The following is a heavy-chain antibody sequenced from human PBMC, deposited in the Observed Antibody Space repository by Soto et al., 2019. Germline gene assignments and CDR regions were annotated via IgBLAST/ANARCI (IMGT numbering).Heavy chain of an antibody. Sequence: ASVKVSCKASGSLFTGSSAHWVRQAPGQGLEWMGWINPNSGGTGYAQKFQGRVSLTRDTSTNTAFMELRRLKSDDTAVYYCAILRFDFGGGYGEFHYYGMDVWGQGSPVTVAS. CDR2: INPNSGGT. V-gene: IGHV1-2*02. CDR3: AILRFDFGGGYGEFHYYGMDV. J-gene: IGHJ6*02. D-gene: IGHD3-3*01. CDR1: GSLFTGSS.